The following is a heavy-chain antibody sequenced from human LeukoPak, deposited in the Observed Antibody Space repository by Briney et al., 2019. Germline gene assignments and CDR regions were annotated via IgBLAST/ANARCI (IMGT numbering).Heavy chain of an antibody. J-gene: IGHJ6*03. V-gene: IGHV3-30*02. CDR1: GLTLNNYG. Sequence: GGSLRLSCAASGLTLNNYGMHWVRQAPGKGLEWVAFIRDDGTNKYNGDSVKGRFTISRDNSKNTLYLQMNSLRPEDTAVYYCAKDAPLGVVWGKGTTVTVSS. CDR3: AKDAPLGVV. CDR2: IRDDGTNK. D-gene: IGHD2-8*01.